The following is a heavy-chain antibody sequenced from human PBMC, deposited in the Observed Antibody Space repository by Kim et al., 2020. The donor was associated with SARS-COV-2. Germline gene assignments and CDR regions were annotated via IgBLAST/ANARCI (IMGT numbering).Heavy chain of an antibody. CDR2: ITSDANNT. CDR1: GFTFTNFG. J-gene: IGHJ6*01. CDR3: ARDVISEDYSYNGVDV. Sequence: GGSLRLSCAASGFTFTNFGMSWVRQAPGKGLEWVAVITSDANNTYYADSVKGRFTISRDNSKNTLYLQMNSLRAEDTATYYCARDVISEDYSYNGVDVWG. D-gene: IGHD2-21*01. V-gene: IGHV3-30*03.